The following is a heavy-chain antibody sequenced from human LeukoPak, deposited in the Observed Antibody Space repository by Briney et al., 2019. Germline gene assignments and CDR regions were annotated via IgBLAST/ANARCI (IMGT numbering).Heavy chain of an antibody. V-gene: IGHV3-11*06. J-gene: IGHJ5*01. CDR1: GFTFSDYY. D-gene: IGHD6-13*01. CDR3: ARDRGVGDSSNWYDY. Sequence: GGSLRLSCAASGFTFSDYYMSWIRQAPGKGREWVSYIRSSNTYTTYADSVKGRFTISRDNAKNSLYLQMNSLRAEDTAVYYCARDRGVGDSSNWYDYWGQGTLVTVSS. CDR2: IRSSNTYT.